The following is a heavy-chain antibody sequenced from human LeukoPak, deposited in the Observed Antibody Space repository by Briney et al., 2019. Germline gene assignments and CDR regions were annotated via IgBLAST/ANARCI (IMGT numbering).Heavy chain of an antibody. J-gene: IGHJ4*02. V-gene: IGHV4-38-2*02. CDR2: IYQSGSS. D-gene: IGHD5-18*01. CDR1: GYSIRSGYY. Sequence: SETLSLTCTVSGYSIRSGYYWGWIRQPPGKGLEWIGSIYQSGSSYYNPSLKSRVIISVDTSKNQFSLKLSSVTAADTAVYYCARYHSYAFFDYWGQGTLVTVSS. CDR3: ARYHSYAFFDY.